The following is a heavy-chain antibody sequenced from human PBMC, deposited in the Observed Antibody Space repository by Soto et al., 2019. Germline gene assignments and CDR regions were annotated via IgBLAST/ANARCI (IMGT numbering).Heavy chain of an antibody. Sequence: QVQVVESGGGVVQPGRSLRLSCAASGFTLSGYGMHWVRQAPGKGLEWVAVISYDGRNQYYADSVKGRFTVSRDNSKSTLYLQMDSLGVEDSAVYYCAKGASSSARYFDYWGQGTLVTVSS. J-gene: IGHJ4*02. V-gene: IGHV3-30*18. CDR1: GFTLSGYG. CDR3: AKGASSSARYFDY. CDR2: ISYDGRNQ. D-gene: IGHD6-6*01.